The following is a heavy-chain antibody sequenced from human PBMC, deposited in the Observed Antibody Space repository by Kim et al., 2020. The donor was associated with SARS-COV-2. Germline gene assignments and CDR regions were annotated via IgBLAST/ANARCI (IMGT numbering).Heavy chain of an antibody. CDR3: SRAAAANPAYYYYGLDV. CDR1: GFTFSSYT. CDR2: MSYDGNNE. J-gene: IGHJ6*02. V-gene: IGHV3-30-3*01. Sequence: GGSLRLSCAASGFTFSSYTMHWVRQAPGKGLEWVAFMSYDGNNENYADSVKGRFTISRDNSKYRLYLEMNSLRAEDTALYYCSRAAAANPAYYYYGLDVWAMGPRSPSP. D-gene: IGHD6-25*01.